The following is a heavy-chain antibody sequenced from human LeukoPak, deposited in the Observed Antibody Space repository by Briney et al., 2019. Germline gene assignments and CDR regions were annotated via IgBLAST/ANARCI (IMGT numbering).Heavy chain of an antibody. CDR1: GFTFSSYW. V-gene: IGHV3-74*01. D-gene: IGHD2-21*02. CDR2: LNSDGSST. J-gene: IGHJ4*02. CDR3: ARSSRGDAINFDY. Sequence: GGSLRLSCAASGFTFSSYWMHWVRQAPGKGLVWVSRLNSDGSSTSYADSVKGRFTISRDNAKNTLYLQMNSLRAEDTAVYYCARSSRGDAINFDYWAREPWSPSPQ.